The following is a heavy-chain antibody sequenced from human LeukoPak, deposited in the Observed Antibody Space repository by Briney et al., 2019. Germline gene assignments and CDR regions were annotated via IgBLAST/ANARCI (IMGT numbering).Heavy chain of an antibody. J-gene: IGHJ1*01. Sequence: PGGSLRLSCAASGFTFSSYAISWVRQAPGKGLEWVSAISKSGGSTYYADSVKGRFTISRDNSKNTLYLQMNSLRAEDTAVYYCAKRGALSSSSWSFKHWGQGTLVTVSS. CDR3: AKRGALSSSSWSFKH. CDR2: ISKSGGST. V-gene: IGHV3-23*01. CDR1: GFTFSSYA. D-gene: IGHD6-13*01.